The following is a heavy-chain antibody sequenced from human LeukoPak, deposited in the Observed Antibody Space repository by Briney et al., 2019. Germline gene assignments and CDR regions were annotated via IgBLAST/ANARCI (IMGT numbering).Heavy chain of an antibody. CDR2: IVGSDDST. CDR3: ARGRRTDFHYYNYMDV. J-gene: IGHJ6*03. CDR1: GFSFSSYA. Sequence: GGSLRLSCVASGFSFSSYAMNWVRQGAGKGLEWVSGIVGSDDSTYHADSVRGRFTISRDNSKNTLYLHMNSLSGEDTAVYCCARGRRTDFHYYNYMDVWGKGTAVTVSS. V-gene: IGHV3-23*01. D-gene: IGHD3-3*01.